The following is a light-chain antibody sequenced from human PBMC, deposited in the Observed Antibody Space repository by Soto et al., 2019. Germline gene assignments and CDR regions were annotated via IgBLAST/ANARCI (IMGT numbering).Light chain of an antibody. CDR2: WAS. CDR1: QSVLYSSNNKNY. CDR3: QQYYDPPRT. Sequence: DIVMTQSPDSLAVSLGERATINCKSSQSVLYSSNNKNYLAWYQQKPGQPPKLLIYWASTRESGVPDRFSGSGSQTDFTLTINSLQAEDVAVYYCQQYYDPPRTFGRGTKLEIK. V-gene: IGKV4-1*01. J-gene: IGKJ2*01.